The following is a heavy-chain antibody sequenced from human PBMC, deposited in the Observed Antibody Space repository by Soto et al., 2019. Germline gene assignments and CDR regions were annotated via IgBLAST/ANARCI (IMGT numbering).Heavy chain of an antibody. CDR3: ARLLVVVTVAKSFHX. V-gene: IGHV5-51*01. CDR2: IYPGDSDT. Sequence: PGEALKITCKGSGYSFTSYWIGWVRQMPGKGLELMVIIYPGDSDTRYSKSFQGKVTISDYKSISTAYLQWSSPKASDTAMYYCARLLVVVTVAKSFHXWGQGTLVTVSX. D-gene: IGHD2-2*01. CDR1: GYSFTSYW. J-gene: IGHJ4*02.